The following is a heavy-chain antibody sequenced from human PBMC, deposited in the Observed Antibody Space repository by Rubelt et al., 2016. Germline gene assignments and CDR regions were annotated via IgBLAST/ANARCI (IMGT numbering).Heavy chain of an antibody. J-gene: IGHJ2*01. CDR2: IFFNGNS. D-gene: IGHD3-16*01. CDR3: ARHGAVLNWFFDL. V-gene: IGHV4-59*08. CDR1: GGSISPNY. Sequence: QVQLQESGPGLVKPSETLSLTCTVSGGSISPNYWSWIRQSPGKGLEWIGYIFFNGNSNYNPSLQSRVTISVDTSTNQVSRKRNPETAADTAVYYCARHGAVLNWFFDLWGRGTLVTVSS.